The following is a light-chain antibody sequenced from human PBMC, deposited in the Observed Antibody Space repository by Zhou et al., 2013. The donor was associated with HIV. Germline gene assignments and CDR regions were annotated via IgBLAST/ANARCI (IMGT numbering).Light chain of an antibody. V-gene: IGKV1-27*01. CDR1: QGISNY. CDR2: AAS. J-gene: IGKJ2*01. CDR3: QQANRFPQT. Sequence: DFQMTQSPSSLSVYIGDRVTITCRASQGISNYLAWYQQKPGRVPKLLIYAASTLQSGVSSRFSGSGSGTDFTLTINRLHPEDFATYYCQQANRFPQTFGQGTKVEIK.